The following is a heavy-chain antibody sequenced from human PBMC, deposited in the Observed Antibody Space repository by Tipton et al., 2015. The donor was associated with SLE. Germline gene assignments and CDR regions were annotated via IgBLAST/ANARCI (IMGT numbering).Heavy chain of an antibody. J-gene: IGHJ6*03. CDR3: ARDRASYYYYMDV. CDR1: GFTFSRYW. Sequence: SLRLSCAASGFTFSRYWMSWVRQAPGKGLEWVANIKQDGSNKYYADSVKGRFTISRDNSKNTLYLQMNSLRAEDTAVYYCARDRASYYYYMDVWGKGTTVTVSS. V-gene: IGHV3-7*01. D-gene: IGHD3-10*01. CDR2: IKQDGSNK.